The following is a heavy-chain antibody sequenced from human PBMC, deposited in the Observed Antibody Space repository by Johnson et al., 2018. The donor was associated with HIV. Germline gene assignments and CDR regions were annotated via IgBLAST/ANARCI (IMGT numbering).Heavy chain of an antibody. CDR3: AKDLVVTAPGAFDI. J-gene: IGHJ3*02. CDR2: ISYDGSNK. CDR1: GFSVSSKY. V-gene: IGHV3-30*18. Sequence: QVQLVESGGGLIQLGGSLRLSCAASGFSVSSKYMSWVRQAPGKGLEWMAIISYDGSNKNYADSVKGRFTISRDNSKNTLYLQMNSLRAEDTAVYYCAKDLVVTAPGAFDIWGQGTMVTVSS. D-gene: IGHD2-21*02.